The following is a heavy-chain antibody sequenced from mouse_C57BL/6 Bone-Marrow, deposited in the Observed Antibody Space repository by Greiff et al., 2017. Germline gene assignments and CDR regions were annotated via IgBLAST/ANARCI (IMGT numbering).Heavy chain of an antibody. Sequence: QVQLQQSGPGLVAPSQSLSITCTVSGFSLTSYAISWVRQPPGKGLEWLGVIWTGGGSNYNSALKSRLSISKDNSKSQVFLKMNSLQTDDTARYYCARKIYYGVYEWYFDVWGTGTTVTVSS. D-gene: IGHD2-13*01. J-gene: IGHJ1*03. CDR2: IWTGGGS. V-gene: IGHV2-9-1*01. CDR3: ARKIYYGVYEWYFDV. CDR1: GFSLTSYA.